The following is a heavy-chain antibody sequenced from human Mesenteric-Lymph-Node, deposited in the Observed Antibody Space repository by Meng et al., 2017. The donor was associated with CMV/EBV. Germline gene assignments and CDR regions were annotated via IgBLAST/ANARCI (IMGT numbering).Heavy chain of an antibody. J-gene: IGHJ6*02. CDR2: IHYSGRN. V-gene: IGHV4-59*01. D-gene: IGHD2/OR15-2a*01. CDR3: TRGAGQIDYHYYGMDV. CDR1: RGSISGYY. Sequence: SETLSLTCTVSRGSISGYYWNWIRQPPGKGLEHVAWIHYSGRNDCHPSLKSRVTITVDTSKNQFSLKLSSVTAADTAVYYCTRGAGQIDYHYYGMDVWGQGTTVTVSS.